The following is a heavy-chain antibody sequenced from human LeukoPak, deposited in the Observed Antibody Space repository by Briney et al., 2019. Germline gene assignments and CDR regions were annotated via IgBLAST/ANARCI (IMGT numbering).Heavy chain of an antibody. V-gene: IGHV3-23*01. CDR2: ISGSGGST. CDR1: GITVSSND. J-gene: IGHJ3*02. D-gene: IGHD5-18*01. CDR3: AKDGYSYGYAFDI. Sequence: GGSLRLSCTASGITVSSNDMCWVRQAPGKGLEWVSAISGSGGSTYYADSVKGRFTISRDNSKNTLYLQMNSLRAEDTAVYYCAKDGYSYGYAFDIWGQGTMVTVSS.